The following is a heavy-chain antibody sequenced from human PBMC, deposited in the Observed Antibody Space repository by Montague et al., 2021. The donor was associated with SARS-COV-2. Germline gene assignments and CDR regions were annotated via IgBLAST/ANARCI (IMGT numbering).Heavy chain of an antibody. CDR3: AREIYTGASYDY. Sequence: SLRLSCAASGFTFSDYYMAWIRQAPGKGLEWIADINKGGYGTHYADSLGGRFTISRDNAKNSLYLQMNSLRDEDTAVYFCAREIYTGASYDYWGQGALVTVSS. CDR1: GFTFSDYY. V-gene: IGHV3-11*01. CDR2: INKGGYGT. J-gene: IGHJ4*02. D-gene: IGHD5-12*01.